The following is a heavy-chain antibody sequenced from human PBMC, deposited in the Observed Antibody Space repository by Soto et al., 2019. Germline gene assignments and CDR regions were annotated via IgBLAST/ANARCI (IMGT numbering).Heavy chain of an antibody. V-gene: IGHV3-64D*06. Sequence: GGSLRLSCSASGFIFSESTIYWVRQVPGKGLEAISAVSTSGRSTYYADSVKDRFTVSRDNSKNTLFLQMGSLRPEDTAIYYCVKQAHGLDGVAFDYWGQGTQVTVSS. CDR3: VKQAHGLDGVAFDY. CDR1: GFIFSEST. CDR2: VSTSGRST. J-gene: IGHJ4*02. D-gene: IGHD2-15*01.